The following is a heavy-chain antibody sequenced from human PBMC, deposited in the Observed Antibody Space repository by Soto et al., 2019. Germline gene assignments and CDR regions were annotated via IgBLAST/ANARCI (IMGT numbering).Heavy chain of an antibody. CDR1: GGTFSTYA. CDR3: ARGVNYESSGYYYFY. Sequence: AASVKVSCKASGGTFSTYAIDWVRQAPGQGLEWMGGIIPLFGTAKYAQNFQGRITITADESTNTAYMELRSLRSQDTAVYYCARGVNYESSGYYYFYWGQGTLLTVSS. D-gene: IGHD3-22*01. J-gene: IGHJ4*02. CDR2: IIPLFGTA. V-gene: IGHV1-69*13.